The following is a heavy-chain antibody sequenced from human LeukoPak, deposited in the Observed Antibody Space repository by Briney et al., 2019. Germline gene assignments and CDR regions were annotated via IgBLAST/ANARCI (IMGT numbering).Heavy chain of an antibody. V-gene: IGHV5-51*01. D-gene: IGHD5-18*01. CDR1: GYSFTNYW. Sequence: GESLKISCKGSGYSFTNYWIVWVRQMPARGLEWMGIIYPGDSDTRYSPSFQGQVTISADKSISTAYLQWSSLKASDTAMFYCARRSYDSYAMDVWGQGTTVTVFS. CDR2: IYPGDSDT. CDR3: ARRSYDSYAMDV. J-gene: IGHJ6*02.